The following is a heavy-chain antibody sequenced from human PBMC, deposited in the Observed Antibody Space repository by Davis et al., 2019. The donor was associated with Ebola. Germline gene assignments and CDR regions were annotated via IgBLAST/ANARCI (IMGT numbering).Heavy chain of an antibody. V-gene: IGHV1-46*01. D-gene: IGHD3-3*01. Sequence: AASVKDSCKASGYTFTSYYMHWVRQAPGQGLEWMGIINPSGGSTSYAQKFQGRVTMTRDTTTSTVYMELSSLRSEDTAVYYCARGVPIFGVVIANWFDPWGQGTLVTVSS. J-gene: IGHJ5*02. CDR3: ARGVPIFGVVIANWFDP. CDR1: GYTFTSYY. CDR2: INPSGGST.